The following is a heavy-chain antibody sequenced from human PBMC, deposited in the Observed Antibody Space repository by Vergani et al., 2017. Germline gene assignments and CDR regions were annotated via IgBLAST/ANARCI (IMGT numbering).Heavy chain of an antibody. CDR1: GYTFTGYY. J-gene: IGHJ6*02. CDR2: INPNSGGT. Sequence: QVQLVQSGAEVKKPGASVKVSCKASGYTFTGYYMHWVRQAPGQGLEWMGWINPNSGGTNYAQKFPGRVTMTRDTSISTAYMELSRLRSDDTAVDYCAGDQDLLPSSSPPMVVVITYGMDVWGQGTTVTVSS. D-gene: IGHD3-22*01. V-gene: IGHV1-2*02. CDR3: AGDQDLLPSSSPPMVVVITYGMDV.